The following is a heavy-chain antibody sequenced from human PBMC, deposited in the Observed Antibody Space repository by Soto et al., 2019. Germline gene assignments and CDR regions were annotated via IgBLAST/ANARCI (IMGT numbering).Heavy chain of an antibody. D-gene: IGHD2-15*01. V-gene: IGHV3-23*01. J-gene: IGHJ4*02. CDR2: ISATGGSA. Sequence: DVQLLESGGGLVQPGGSLRLSCAASGFTFSSYAMSWVRQAPGKGREWVSAISATGGSAFYADSVKGRFTISRDNSKNTVFLQIDSLVTEDTAVYYCAKGTTAVYCFDFWGQGTLVTVSS. CDR1: GFTFSSYA. CDR3: AKGTTAVYCFDF.